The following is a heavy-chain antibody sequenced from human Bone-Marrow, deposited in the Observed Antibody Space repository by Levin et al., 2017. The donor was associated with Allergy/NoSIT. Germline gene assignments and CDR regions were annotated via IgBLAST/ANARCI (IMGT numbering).Heavy chain of an antibody. D-gene: IGHD2-21*01. CDR3: VTIPPYRAFNM. Sequence: GGSLRLSCAGSDFTFNVYSVAWVRQASGKGLEWVSSISSGATHIYYADSVKGRFTISRDNAKQSLFLQMNSLRVDDTAVYYCVTIPPYRAFNMWGQGTMVTVSS. J-gene: IGHJ3*02. CDR2: ISSGATHI. CDR1: DFTFNVYS. V-gene: IGHV3-21*01.